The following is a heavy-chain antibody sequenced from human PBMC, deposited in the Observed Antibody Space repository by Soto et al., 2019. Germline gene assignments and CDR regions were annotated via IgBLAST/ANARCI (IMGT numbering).Heavy chain of an antibody. V-gene: IGHV1-18*01. J-gene: IGHJ4*02. Sequence: QVQLVQSGAEVKKPGASVKVSCKTSGYTFSSIGISWVRQAPGQGLEWMGWISPHKDNIYYAQRLQDRVTMTTDTSTSTAYMELRSLRSDDTAVYFCARDLDGSGSYYTKYWGQGTLVTVSS. D-gene: IGHD3-10*01. CDR2: ISPHKDNI. CDR3: ARDLDGSGSYYTKY. CDR1: GYTFSSIG.